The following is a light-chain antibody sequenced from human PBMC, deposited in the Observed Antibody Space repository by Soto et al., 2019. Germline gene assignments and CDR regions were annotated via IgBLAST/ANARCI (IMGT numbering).Light chain of an antibody. CDR1: QSVSSN. Sequence: EIVITQSPSTLSVSPGERATFSCRASQSVSSNLAWYQQKPGQAPRLLIYGPSTRATGVPARFSGSGSGTEFTLTISSLQPDDFATYYCQQYNTYSRTFGQGTKVDI. CDR2: GPS. J-gene: IGKJ1*01. V-gene: IGKV3-15*01. CDR3: QQYNTYSRT.